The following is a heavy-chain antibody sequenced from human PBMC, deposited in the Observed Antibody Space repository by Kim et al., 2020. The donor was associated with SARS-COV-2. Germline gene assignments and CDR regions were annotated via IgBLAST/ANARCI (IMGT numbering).Heavy chain of an antibody. V-gene: IGHV2-5*02. CDR2: IYWDDDK. J-gene: IGHJ1*01. D-gene: IGHD3-3*01. CDR3: AHTIFGVVIASVGYLEL. Sequence: SGPTLVNPTQTLTLTCTFSGFSLSTSGVGVGWIRQPPGKALEWLALIYWDDDKRYSPSLKSRLTITKDTSKNQVVLTMTNMDPVDTATYYCAHTIFGVVIASVGYLELWGQGTLVTVSS. CDR1: GFSLSTSGVG.